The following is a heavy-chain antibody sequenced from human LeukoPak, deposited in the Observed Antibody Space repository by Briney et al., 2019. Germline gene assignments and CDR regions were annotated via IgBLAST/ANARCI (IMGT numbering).Heavy chain of an antibody. CDR1: GFTFSSYE. Sequence: GGSLRLSCAASGFTFSSYEMNWVRQAPGKGLEWVAVISYDGSNKYYADSVKGRFTISRDNSKNTLYLQMNSLRAEDTAVYYCARSARGTYYYGSGIWGAFDIWGQGTMVTVSS. CDR2: ISYDGSNK. D-gene: IGHD3-10*01. CDR3: ARSARGTYYYGSGIWGAFDI. J-gene: IGHJ3*02. V-gene: IGHV3-30*04.